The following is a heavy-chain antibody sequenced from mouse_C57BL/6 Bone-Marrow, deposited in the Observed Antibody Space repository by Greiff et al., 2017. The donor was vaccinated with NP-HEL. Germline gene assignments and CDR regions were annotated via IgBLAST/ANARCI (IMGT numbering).Heavy chain of an antibody. J-gene: IGHJ3*01. V-gene: IGHV5-17*01. CDR2: ISSGSSTI. CDR3: ARRRGSWFAY. CDR1: GFTFSDYG. Sequence: EVQLKESGGGLVKPGGSLKLSCAASGFTFSDYGMHWVRQAPEKGLEWVAYISSGSSTIYYADTVKGRFTISRDNAKNTLFLQMTSLRSEDTAMYYCARRRGSWFAYWGQGTLVTVSA.